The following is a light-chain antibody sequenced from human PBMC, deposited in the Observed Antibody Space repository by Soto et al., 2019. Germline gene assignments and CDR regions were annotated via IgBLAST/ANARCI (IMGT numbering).Light chain of an antibody. V-gene: IGLV1-44*01. CDR2: GND. CDR1: NSNIGSNP. CDR3: QSYDSSLSGYV. Sequence: QSVLTQPPSASATPGQRVTISCSGSNSNIGSNPVNWYQQVPGTAPKLPIYGNDKRPSGVPDRFSGSKSGTSASLAITGLQAEDEADYYCQSYDSSLSGYVFGTGTKVTVL. J-gene: IGLJ1*01.